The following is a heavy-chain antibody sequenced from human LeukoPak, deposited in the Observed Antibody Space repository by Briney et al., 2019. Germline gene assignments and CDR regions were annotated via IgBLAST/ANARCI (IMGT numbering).Heavy chain of an antibody. CDR3: TRDESSREDSGGYRY. Sequence: SETLSLTCAVSGASVTSHHGAWIRQPAGKGLEWVVRVHFSGSTNYDPSLRSRVPISLDKSKNELSLTLKSASAADTAVYYCTRDESSREDSGGYRYWGRGLRVTVSS. V-gene: IGHV4-4*07. CDR2: VHFSGST. D-gene: IGHD3-22*01. J-gene: IGHJ4*02. CDR1: GASVTSHH.